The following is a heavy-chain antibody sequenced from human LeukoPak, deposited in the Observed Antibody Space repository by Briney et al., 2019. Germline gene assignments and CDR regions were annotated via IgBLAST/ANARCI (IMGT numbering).Heavy chain of an antibody. CDR1: GFTFSSYA. V-gene: IGHV3-23*01. D-gene: IGHD3-22*01. CDR2: ISGSGGST. Sequence: GGSLRLSCAASGFTFSSYAMSWVRQAPVKGLEWVSAISGSGGSTYYADSVKGRFTISRDNSKNTLYLQMNSLRAEGTAVYYCAKSGPLVVSVWFDPWGQGTLVTVSS. CDR3: AKSGPLVVSVWFDP. J-gene: IGHJ5*02.